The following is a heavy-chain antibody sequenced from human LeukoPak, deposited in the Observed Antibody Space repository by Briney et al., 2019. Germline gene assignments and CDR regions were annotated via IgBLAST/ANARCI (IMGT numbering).Heavy chain of an antibody. CDR1: GGSISSGGYY. J-gene: IGHJ4*02. V-gene: IGHV4-31*03. D-gene: IGHD1-26*01. CDR3: ARSGNYRGHFDY. CDR2: IYYSGST. Sequence: SETLSLTCTVSGGSISSGGYYWSWIRQHPGKGLEWIGYIYYSGSTYYNPSLKSRVTISVDTSKIQFSLKLSSVTAADTAVYYCARSGNYRGHFDYWGQGTLVTVSS.